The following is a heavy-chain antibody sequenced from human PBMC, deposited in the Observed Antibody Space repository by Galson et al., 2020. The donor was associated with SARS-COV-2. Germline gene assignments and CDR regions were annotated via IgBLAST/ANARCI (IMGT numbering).Heavy chain of an antibody. Sequence: GGSLRLSCEGSRFIFGDYEMNWVRQAPGKGLEWVSSISDSSKSAYYADSVKGRFTVSRDNAKRSLYLQMNSLRAEDTAVYYCARGGTGVFWLRGLFAYWGQGTLVTVSS. V-gene: IGHV3-48*03. D-gene: IGHD3-9*01. J-gene: IGHJ4*02. CDR2: ISDSSKSA. CDR3: ARGGTGVFWLRGLFAY. CDR1: RFIFGDYE.